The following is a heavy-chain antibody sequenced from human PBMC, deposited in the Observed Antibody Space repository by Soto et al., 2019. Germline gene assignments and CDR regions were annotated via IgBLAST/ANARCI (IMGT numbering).Heavy chain of an antibody. Sequence: GGSLRLSCASSGFTLSGYSMNWVRQAPGKGLEWVSSISSSSTFIHYADSVKGRFTVSRDNAKNSLYLQMNSLREEDTAVYYCARGAYYDILTGPPRNYYYGMDVWGQGTTVTVSS. D-gene: IGHD3-9*01. J-gene: IGHJ6*02. CDR1: GFTLSGYS. CDR3: ARGAYYDILTGPPRNYYYGMDV. CDR2: ISSSSTFI. V-gene: IGHV3-21*06.